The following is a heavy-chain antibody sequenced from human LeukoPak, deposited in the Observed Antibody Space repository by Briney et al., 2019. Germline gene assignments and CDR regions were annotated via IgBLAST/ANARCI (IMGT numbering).Heavy chain of an antibody. D-gene: IGHD3-10*01. J-gene: IGHJ3*02. CDR3: ARDRSGAFDI. Sequence: GGSLRLSCAASGFTFSSYAMHWVRQAPGRGLEYVSAISSNGGSTYYANSVKGRFTISRDNSKNTLYLQMGSLRAEDMAVYYCARDRSGAFDIWGQGTMVTVSS. CDR2: ISSNGGST. CDR1: GFTFSSYA. V-gene: IGHV3-64*01.